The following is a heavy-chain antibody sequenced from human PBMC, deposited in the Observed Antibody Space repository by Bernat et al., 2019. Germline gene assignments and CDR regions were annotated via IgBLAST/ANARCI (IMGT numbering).Heavy chain of an antibody. CDR2: ISSSSSYT. CDR1: GFTFSDYY. CDR3: AREGGRYCSSTSCYTDYYYGMDV. J-gene: IGHJ6*02. D-gene: IGHD2-2*02. V-gene: IGHV3-11*06. Sequence: QVQLVESGGGLAKPGGSLRLSCAASGFTFSDYYMSWIRQAPGKGLEWVSYISSSSSYTNYADSVKGRFTISRDNAKNSLYLQMNSLRAEDTAVYYCAREGGRYCSSTSCYTDYYYGMDVWGQGTTVTVSS.